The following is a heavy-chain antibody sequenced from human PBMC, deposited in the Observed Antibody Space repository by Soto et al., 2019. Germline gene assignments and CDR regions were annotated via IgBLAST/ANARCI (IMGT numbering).Heavy chain of an antibody. Sequence: GGSLRLSCAASGFTFSSYGMHWVRQAPGKGLEWVAVISYDGSNKYYADSVKGRFTISRDNSKNTLYLQMNSLRAEDTAVYYCAKDREATEGYYYYGLDVWRQGTTVTVSS. D-gene: IGHD1-26*01. CDR1: GFTFSSYG. V-gene: IGHV3-30*18. CDR3: AKDREATEGYYYYGLDV. J-gene: IGHJ6*02. CDR2: ISYDGSNK.